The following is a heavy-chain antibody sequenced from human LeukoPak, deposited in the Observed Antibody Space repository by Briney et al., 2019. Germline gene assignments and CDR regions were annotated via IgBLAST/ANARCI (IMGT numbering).Heavy chain of an antibody. V-gene: IGHV1-18*01. CDR1: GYTFSSYG. CDR2: IGAYNGNT. CDR3: ARGRLTTRFDP. D-gene: IGHD1-1*01. J-gene: IGHJ5*02. Sequence: GASVKVSCKASGYTFSSYGINWVRQAPGQGLEWMGWIGAYNGNTNYAQKLQDRVTLTTDTTSSTAYMELRSLRFDDTAVYYCARGRLTTRFDPWGQGTLVIVSP.